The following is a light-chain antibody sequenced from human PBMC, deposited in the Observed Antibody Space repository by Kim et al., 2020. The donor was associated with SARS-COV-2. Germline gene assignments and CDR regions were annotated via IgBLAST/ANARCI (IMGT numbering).Light chain of an antibody. CDR2: GAS. J-gene: IGKJ2*01. V-gene: IGKV1-16*02. Sequence: SAAVGDRVTITCRASQGINNYLAWFQQKPWKAPKSLIYGASTLHSGVPSKFSGSGFGTDFTLIISDLQPEDFATYYCQQYNGYPYTFGQGTKLEI. CDR1: QGINNY. CDR3: QQYNGYPYT.